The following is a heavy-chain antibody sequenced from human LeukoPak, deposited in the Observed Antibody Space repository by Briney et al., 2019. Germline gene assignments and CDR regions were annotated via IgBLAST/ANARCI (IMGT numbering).Heavy chain of an antibody. CDR3: ARQTYSSGYRIFDY. J-gene: IGHJ4*02. CDR2: INDSGST. Sequence: KPSETLSLTCAVYGGSFSGYYWNWIRQPPGKGLEWIGEINDSGSTNYNSSLKSRVTISVDTSKSQFSLQLRSVSAADTAVYYCARQTYSSGYRIFDYWGQGTLVTVSS. V-gene: IGHV4-34*01. CDR1: GGSFSGYY. D-gene: IGHD3-22*01.